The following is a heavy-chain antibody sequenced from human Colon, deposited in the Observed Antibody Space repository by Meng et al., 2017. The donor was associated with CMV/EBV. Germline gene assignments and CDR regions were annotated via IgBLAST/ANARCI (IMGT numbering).Heavy chain of an antibody. D-gene: IGHD2-2*01. CDR2: INPSGGST. Sequence: ASVKVSCKSSNYTFTNYGIAWVRQAPGQGLEWMGIINPSGGSTNYAQKVQGRVTMTRDTSTSTVHMELSSLRSEDTAVYYCARRFCSSSSCSLDYWGQGTLVTVSS. CDR3: ARRFCSSSSCSLDY. V-gene: IGHV1-46*01. J-gene: IGHJ4*02. CDR1: NYTFTNYG.